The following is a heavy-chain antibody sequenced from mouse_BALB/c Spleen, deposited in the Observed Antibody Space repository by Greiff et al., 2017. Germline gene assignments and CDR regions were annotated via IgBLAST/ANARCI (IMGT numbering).Heavy chain of an antibody. Sequence: EVMLVESGGGLVKPGGSLKLSCAASGFTFSSYAMSWVRQTPEKRLEWVATISSGGSYTYYPDSVKGRFTISRDNAKNTLYLQMSSLRSEDTAMYDWARELSWDGNGCFDDGGEGTTLTVSS. CDR1: GFTFSSYA. CDR3: ARELSWDGNGCFDD. J-gene: IGHJ2*01. V-gene: IGHV5-9-1*01. CDR2: ISSGGSYT. D-gene: IGHD4-1*01.